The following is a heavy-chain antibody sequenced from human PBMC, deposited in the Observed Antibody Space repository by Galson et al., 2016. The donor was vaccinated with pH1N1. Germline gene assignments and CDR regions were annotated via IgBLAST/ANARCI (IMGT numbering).Heavy chain of an antibody. D-gene: IGHD1-26*01. CDR1: GYTCTGYD. V-gene: IGHV1-2*06. J-gene: IGHJ3*01. CDR2: CDPNSGGT. CDR3: ARVYSRGGTYHPDAFGL. Sequence: SVKDWCKASGYTCTGYDMHWARQAPGQGLEWKGRCDPNSGGTNDAQKFQGRVTMTRDTSISTAYMELSRLRSDDTAVYYCARVYSRGGTYHPDAFGLGGSGSLFTVSS.